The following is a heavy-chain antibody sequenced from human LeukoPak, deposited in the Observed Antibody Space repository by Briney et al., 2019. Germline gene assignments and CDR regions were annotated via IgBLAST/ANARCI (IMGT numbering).Heavy chain of an antibody. Sequence: QPGGSLRLSCAASGFTFSNYAISWVRQAPGKGLEWVSAISGSGDNTYHADSVKGRFTISRDNSKNTLYLQMNSLRAEDTAVYYCAKGSRDSRPYYFDLWGQGTLVTVSS. V-gene: IGHV3-23*01. CDR2: ISGSGDNT. CDR1: GFTFSNYA. D-gene: IGHD3-10*01. CDR3: AKGSRDSRPYYFDL. J-gene: IGHJ4*02.